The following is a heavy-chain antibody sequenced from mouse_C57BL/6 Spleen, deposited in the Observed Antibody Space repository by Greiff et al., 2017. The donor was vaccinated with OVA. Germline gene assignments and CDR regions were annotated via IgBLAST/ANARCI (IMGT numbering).Heavy chain of an antibody. V-gene: IGHV1-61*01. CDR3: ARGDYGNYYVDY. CDR1: GYTFTSYW. J-gene: IGHJ2*01. CDR2: IYPSDSET. D-gene: IGHD2-1*01. Sequence: QVHVKQPGAELVRPGSSVKLSCKASGYTFTSYWMDWVKPRPGQGLEWIGNIYPSDSETHYNQKFKDKATLTVDKSSSTAYMQLSSLTSEDSAVYYCARGDYGNYYVDYWGQGTTLTVSS.